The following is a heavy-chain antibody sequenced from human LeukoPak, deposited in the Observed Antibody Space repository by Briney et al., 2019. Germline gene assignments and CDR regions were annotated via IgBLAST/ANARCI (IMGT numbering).Heavy chain of an antibody. CDR1: GGTFSSYA. D-gene: IGHD1-14*01. Sequence: VASVKVSCKASGGTFSSYAISWVRQAPGQGLEWMGGIIPIFGTANYAQKFQGRVTITADESTSTAYMELSSLRSEDTAVYYCAREGMSEPFDPWGQGTLVTVSS. V-gene: IGHV1-69*13. CDR3: AREGMSEPFDP. CDR2: IIPIFGTA. J-gene: IGHJ5*02.